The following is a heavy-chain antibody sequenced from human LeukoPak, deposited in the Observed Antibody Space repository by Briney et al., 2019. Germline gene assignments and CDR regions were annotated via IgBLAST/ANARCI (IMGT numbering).Heavy chain of an antibody. CDR2: IRQDGGEK. CDR1: GFIFTDYW. Sequence: GGXLRLSCAVSGFIFTDYWMNWVRQAPGKGLEWVASIRQDGGEKSYVDSVKGRFTISRDNTKNSLHLQIDSLRDEDTAVYYCARDGTAAGLYFDLWGQGTLVTVSS. D-gene: IGHD6-13*01. CDR3: ARDGTAAGLYFDL. J-gene: IGHJ4*01. V-gene: IGHV3-7*01.